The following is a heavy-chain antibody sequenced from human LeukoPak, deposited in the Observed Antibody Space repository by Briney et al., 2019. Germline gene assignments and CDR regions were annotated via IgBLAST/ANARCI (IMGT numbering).Heavy chain of an antibody. D-gene: IGHD3-22*01. CDR3: AKDLYYDSSGYPIDY. V-gene: IGHV3-23*01. Sequence: GGSLRLSCAVSGFTFTSYAISWVRQAPGKGLEWVSTISGSGNRTYYANSVKGRFTISRDNSKNTLYLQMNSLRAEDTAVYYCAKDLYYDSSGYPIDYWGQGTLVTVSS. CDR1: GFTFTSYA. CDR2: ISGSGNRT. J-gene: IGHJ4*02.